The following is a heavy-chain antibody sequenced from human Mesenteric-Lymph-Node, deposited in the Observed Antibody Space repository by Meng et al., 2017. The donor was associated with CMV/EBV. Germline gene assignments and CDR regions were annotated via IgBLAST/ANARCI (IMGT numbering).Heavy chain of an antibody. CDR1: GFTFNYYA. J-gene: IGHJ6*02. V-gene: IGHV3-30-3*01. D-gene: IGHD5-12*01. CDR2: ISYDASNE. Sequence: GESLKISCAASGFTFNYYALHWVRQAPGKGLEWVAVISYDASNEYYADSVKGRFTISRGNSKNTLYLQMNSLRAEDTAVYYCARDIEGGYDIPGMDVWGQGTTVTVSS. CDR3: ARDIEGGYDIPGMDV.